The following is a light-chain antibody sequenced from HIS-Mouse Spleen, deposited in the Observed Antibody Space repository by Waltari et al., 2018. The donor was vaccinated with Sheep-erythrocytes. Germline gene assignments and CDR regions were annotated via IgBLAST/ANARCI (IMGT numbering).Light chain of an antibody. J-gene: IGKJ5*01. V-gene: IGKV1-12*01. Sequence: DIQMTQSPSSVSAAVGDRVTITCRASPGISSWVAWYQQKPGKAPKILIYAASSVQSGVPSRFSGSGAGTDFTLTISSVQPEDFATYCCQQANSFPITFGQGTRLEIK. CDR1: PGISSW. CDR2: AAS. CDR3: QQANSFPIT.